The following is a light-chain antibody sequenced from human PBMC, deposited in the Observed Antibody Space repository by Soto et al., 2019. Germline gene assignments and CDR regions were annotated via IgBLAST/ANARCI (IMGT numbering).Light chain of an antibody. CDR3: SSYAGGNNPFV. V-gene: IGLV2-8*01. Sequence: QLVLTQPPSASGSPGQSVTISCTGTSSDVGGYNYVSWYQQHPGKAPKLMISEVSKRPSGVPDRFSGSKSGNTASLTVSGLQAEDEADYYCSSYAGGNNPFVFGTGTKLTVL. CDR1: SSDVGGYNY. J-gene: IGLJ1*01. CDR2: EVS.